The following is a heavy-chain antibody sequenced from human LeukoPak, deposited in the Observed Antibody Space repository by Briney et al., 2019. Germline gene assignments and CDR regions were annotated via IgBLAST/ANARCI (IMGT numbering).Heavy chain of an antibody. V-gene: IGHV1-2*02. Sequence: GASVKVSCKASGYTFTGYYMHWVRQAPGQGLEWMGWINPNSGGTNYAQKFQGRVTMTRDTSISTAYMELSRLRSDDTAVYYCARAASFGSGSYFYYYMDVWGKGTTVTVSS. CDR2: INPNSGGT. CDR3: ARAASFGSGSYFYYYMDV. D-gene: IGHD3-10*01. CDR1: GYTFTGYY. J-gene: IGHJ6*03.